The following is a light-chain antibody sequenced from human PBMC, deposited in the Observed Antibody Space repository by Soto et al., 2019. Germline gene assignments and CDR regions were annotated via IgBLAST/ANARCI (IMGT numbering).Light chain of an antibody. CDR3: VTWDSSHVV. V-gene: IGLV1-51*02. CDR1: SSNIGNNY. J-gene: IGLJ2*01. Sequence: QSVLTQPPSVSAAPGQKVTISCSGSSSNIGNNYVSWYQQLPGTAPKLLIYENNKRPSGIPDRFSGSKSGTSATLGITGLQTWDDADYYCVTWDSSHVVFGGGTKLTVL. CDR2: ENN.